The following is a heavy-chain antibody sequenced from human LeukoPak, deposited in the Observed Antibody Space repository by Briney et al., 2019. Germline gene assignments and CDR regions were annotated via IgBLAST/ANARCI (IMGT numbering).Heavy chain of an antibody. CDR2: INTDGTVT. CDR1: GFTFSRYW. Sequence: GGSLRLSCAASGFTFSRYWRLWVRQAPGKGLESVSRINTDGTVTTYADSVKGRFTVSRDNADNTMFLQMNSVRDEDTAVYYCATKQWLAPPPDSWGQGTPVTVSS. D-gene: IGHD6-19*01. J-gene: IGHJ4*02. CDR3: ATKQWLAPPPDS. V-gene: IGHV3-74*01.